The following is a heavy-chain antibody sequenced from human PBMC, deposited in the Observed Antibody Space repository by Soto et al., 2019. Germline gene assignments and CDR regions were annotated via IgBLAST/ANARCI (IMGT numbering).Heavy chain of an antibody. V-gene: IGHV3-11*01. CDR2: ISGGGGSTI. D-gene: IGHD3-22*01. J-gene: IGHJ4*01. CDR3: ARMRGYYDSSGYDY. Sequence: GGSLRLSCAASGSTFSDYYMTWVRQAPGKGLEWLSYISGGGGSTIYYADSVEGRFTISRDNARNSVFLQMNSLRVDDTAVYYCARMRGYYDSSGYDYWGHGTLVTVSS. CDR1: GSTFSDYY.